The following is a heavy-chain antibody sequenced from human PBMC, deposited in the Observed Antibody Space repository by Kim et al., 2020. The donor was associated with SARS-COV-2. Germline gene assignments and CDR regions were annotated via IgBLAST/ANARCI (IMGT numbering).Heavy chain of an antibody. V-gene: IGHV3-30*04. D-gene: IGHD3-16*01. Sequence: GGSLRLSCAASGFTFSSYAMHWVRQAPGKGLEWVAVISYDGSNKYYADSVKGRFTISRDNSKNTLYLQMNSLRAEDTAVYYCARGSPIMITFGGVYWGQGTLVTVSS. CDR2: ISYDGSNK. CDR1: GFTFSSYA. J-gene: IGHJ4*02. CDR3: ARGSPIMITFGGVY.